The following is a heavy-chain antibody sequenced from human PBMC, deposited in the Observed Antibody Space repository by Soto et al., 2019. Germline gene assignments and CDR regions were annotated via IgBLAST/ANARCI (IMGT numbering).Heavy chain of an antibody. Sequence: SETLSLTCTVSGGSISSGDYYWSWIRQPPGKGLEWIGYIYYSGSTYYNPSLKSRVTISVDTSKNQFSLKLSSVTAADTAVYHCAIYGDYVRWFDPWGQGTLVTVSS. J-gene: IGHJ5*02. CDR3: AIYGDYVRWFDP. CDR1: GGSISSGDYY. D-gene: IGHD4-17*01. CDR2: IYYSGST. V-gene: IGHV4-30-4*01.